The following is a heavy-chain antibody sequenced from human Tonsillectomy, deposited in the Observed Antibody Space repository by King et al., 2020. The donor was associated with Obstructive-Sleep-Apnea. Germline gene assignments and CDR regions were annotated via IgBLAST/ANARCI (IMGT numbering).Heavy chain of an antibody. J-gene: IGHJ4*02. CDR1: GGSISSSSYY. CDR2: IYYSGST. V-gene: IGHV4-39*07. CDR3: ATRPEASAPDY. Sequence: QLQLQESGPGLVKPSETLSLTCTVSGGSISSSSYYWGWIRQPPGKGLEWIGSIYYSGSTYYNPSLKSRVTISVDTSKNQFSLKLSSVTAADTAVYYCATRPEASAPDYWGQGTLVTVSS.